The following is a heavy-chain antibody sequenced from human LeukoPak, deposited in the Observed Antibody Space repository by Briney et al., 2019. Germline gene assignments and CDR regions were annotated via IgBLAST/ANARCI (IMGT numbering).Heavy chain of an antibody. CDR3: AKVGCTRGSCPDAFDI. CDR1: GFTFSSYG. D-gene: IGHD2-2*01. CDR2: IRYDGSNK. V-gene: IGHV3-30*02. J-gene: IGHJ3*02. Sequence: PGGSLRLSCAASGFTFSSYGMHWVRQAPGKGLEWVAFIRYDGSNKYYADSVKGRFTISRDNSKNTLYLQIHSLRAEDTAVYYCAKVGCTRGSCPDAFDIWAQGTMVPVSS.